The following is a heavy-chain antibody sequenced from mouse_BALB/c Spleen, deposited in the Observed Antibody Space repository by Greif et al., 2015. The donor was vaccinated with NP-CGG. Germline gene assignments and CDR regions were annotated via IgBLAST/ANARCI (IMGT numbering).Heavy chain of an antibody. CDR1: GDSITSGY. Sequence: VQLQQSGPSLVKPSQTLSLTCSVTGDSITSGYWNWIRKFPGNKLEYMGYISYSGSTYYNLSLKSRISITRDTSKNQYYLQLNSVTTEDTATYYCARYYYGSSYYFDYWGQGTTLTVSS. V-gene: IGHV3-8*02. J-gene: IGHJ2*01. CDR2: ISYSGST. CDR3: ARYYYGSSYYFDY. D-gene: IGHD1-1*01.